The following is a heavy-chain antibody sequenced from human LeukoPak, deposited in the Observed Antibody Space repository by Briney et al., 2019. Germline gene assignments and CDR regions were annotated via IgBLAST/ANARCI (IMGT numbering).Heavy chain of an antibody. CDR3: AREGSRPYFDY. Sequence: PSETLSLTCTVSGGSISSYYWSWIRQPPGKGLEWIGYIYYSGSTNYNPSLKSRVTISVDTSKNQFSLKLSSVTAADTAVYYCAREGSRPYFDYWGQGTLVTVSS. V-gene: IGHV4-59*01. J-gene: IGHJ4*02. CDR2: IYYSGST. CDR1: GGSISSYY. D-gene: IGHD2-15*01.